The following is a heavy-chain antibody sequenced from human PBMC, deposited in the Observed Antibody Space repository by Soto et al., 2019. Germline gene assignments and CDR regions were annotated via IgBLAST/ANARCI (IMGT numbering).Heavy chain of an antibody. CDR2: ISSSSSYT. CDR1: GIPLNDYY. CDR3: ARHRLAYFFGYQPWPFDY. V-gene: IGHV3-11*06. J-gene: IGHJ4*01. D-gene: IGHD3-3*02. Sequence: PGEALKIPCSASGIPLNDYYISWVRQAPGKGLERVSYISSSSSYTNYADSMKGRFTISRDNTKNSLYLQMNSLRAEDTAVYYCARHRLAYFFGYQPWPFDYWGQGTLVTVSS.